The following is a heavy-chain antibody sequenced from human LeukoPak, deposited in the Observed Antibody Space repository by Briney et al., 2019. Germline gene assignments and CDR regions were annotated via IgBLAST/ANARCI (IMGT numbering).Heavy chain of an antibody. J-gene: IGHJ4*02. V-gene: IGHV1-18*01. D-gene: IGHD3-3*01. CDR2: ISAYNGNT. CDR1: GYTFTSYG. Sequence: ASVTVSCKASGYTFTSYGISWVRQAPGQGLEWMGWISAYNGNTNYAQKLQGRVTMTTDTSTSTAYMELRSLRSDDTAVYYCAKTYYDFWSGYYFDYWGQGTLVTVSS. CDR3: AKTYYDFWSGYYFDY.